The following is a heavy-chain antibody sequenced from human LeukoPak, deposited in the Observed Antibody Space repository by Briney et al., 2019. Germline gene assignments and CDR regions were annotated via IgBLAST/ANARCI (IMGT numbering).Heavy chain of an antibody. V-gene: IGHV3-11*04. CDR1: GFTFSDYY. CDR3: ARALWGYNLIDSYYYYMDV. Sequence: GGSLRLSCAASGFTFSDYYMSWIRQAPGKGLEWVSYISSSGNTIYYADSVRGRFTISRDNAKNSLYLQMNSLRAGDSAVYYCARALWGYNLIDSYYYYMDVWGKGTTVTVSS. D-gene: IGHD5-24*01. J-gene: IGHJ6*03. CDR2: ISSSGNTI.